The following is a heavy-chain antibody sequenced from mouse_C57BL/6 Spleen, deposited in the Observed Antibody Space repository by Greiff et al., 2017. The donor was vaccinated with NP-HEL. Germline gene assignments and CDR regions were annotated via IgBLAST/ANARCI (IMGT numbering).Heavy chain of an antibody. Sequence: VKLMESGAELVRPGASVTLSCKASGYTFTDYEMHWVKQTPVHGLEWIGAIDPETGGTAYNQKFKGKAILTADKSSSTAYMELRSLTSEDSAVYYCTTFPTGYWYFDVWGTGTTVTGSS. V-gene: IGHV1-15*01. CDR2: IDPETGGT. J-gene: IGHJ1*03. CDR1: GYTFTDYE. D-gene: IGHD1-1*01. CDR3: TTFPTGYWYFDV.